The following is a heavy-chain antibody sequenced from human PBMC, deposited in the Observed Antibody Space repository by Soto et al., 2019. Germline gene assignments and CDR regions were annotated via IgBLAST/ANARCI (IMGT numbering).Heavy chain of an antibody. Sequence: QLQLVQSGTEVKEPGSSVKVSCKASGGTFSTSSLVWVRQGPGQGLEWMGGIIPIFTRTNFAQKFQGRVTFSADEPTRTTYMDLRSLTSADTAIYYGARDVVRFTAGDLWGQATVVTVSS. V-gene: IGHV1-69*01. J-gene: IGHJ4*02. D-gene: IGHD2-15*01. CDR3: ARDVVRFTAGDL. CDR1: GGTFSTSS. CDR2: IIPIFTRT.